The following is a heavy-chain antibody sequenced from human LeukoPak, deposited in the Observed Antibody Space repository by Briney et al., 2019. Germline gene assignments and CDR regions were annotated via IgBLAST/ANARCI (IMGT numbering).Heavy chain of an antibody. CDR1: GFTFSSYG. CDR2: IRYDGSNK. Sequence: QAGGSLRLSCAASGFTFSSYGMHWVRQAPGKGLEWVAFIRYDGSNKYYADSVKGRFTISRDNSKNTLYLQMNSLRAEDTAVYYCARDFIVSDSEGSPVRIGIFDYWGQGTLVTVSS. V-gene: IGHV3-30*02. D-gene: IGHD2-15*01. J-gene: IGHJ4*02. CDR3: ARDFIVSDSEGSPVRIGIFDY.